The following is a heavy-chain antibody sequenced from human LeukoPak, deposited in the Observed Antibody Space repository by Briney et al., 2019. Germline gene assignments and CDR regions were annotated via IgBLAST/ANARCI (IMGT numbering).Heavy chain of an antibody. CDR3: ARRAGAYSHPYDY. CDR2: IYSDNT. CDR1: GFTVSSNS. V-gene: IGHV3-53*01. D-gene: IGHD4/OR15-4a*01. J-gene: IGHJ4*02. Sequence: GGSLRLPCTVSGFTVSSNSMSWVRQAPGKGLEWVSFIYSDNTHYSDSVKGRFTISRDNSKNTLYLQKNSLRAEDTAVYYCARRAGAYSHPYDYWGQGTLVTVSS.